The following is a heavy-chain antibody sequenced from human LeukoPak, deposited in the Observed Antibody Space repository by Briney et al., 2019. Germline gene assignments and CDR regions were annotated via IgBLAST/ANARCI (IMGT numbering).Heavy chain of an antibody. CDR2: ISYDGSNK. D-gene: IGHD3-10*01. V-gene: IGHV3-30*04. CDR3: ARDSRAAGLAFDY. J-gene: IGHJ4*02. Sequence: GGSLRLSCAASGFTFSSYAMHWVRQAPGKGLEWVAVISYDGSNKYYADSVKGRFTISRDNSKNTLYLQMNSLRAEDTAVYYCARDSRAAGLAFDYWSQGTLVTVSS. CDR1: GFTFSSYA.